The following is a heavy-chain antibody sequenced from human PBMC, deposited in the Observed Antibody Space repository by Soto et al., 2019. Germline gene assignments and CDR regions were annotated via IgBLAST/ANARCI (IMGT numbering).Heavy chain of an antibody. CDR1: GFTFSSYG. CDR3: ARDGRDTYEFWSGYYAPTQSGMDV. D-gene: IGHD3-3*01. CDR2: IWYDGSNK. V-gene: IGHV3-33*01. Sequence: QVQLVESGGGVVQPGRSLRLSCAASGFTFSSYGMHWVRQAPGKGLEWVAVIWYDGSNKYYADSVKGRFTISRDNSKNPLDLKMTSLRAEDTAVYYCARDGRDTYEFWSGYYAPTQSGMDVWGQGTTVTVSS. J-gene: IGHJ6*02.